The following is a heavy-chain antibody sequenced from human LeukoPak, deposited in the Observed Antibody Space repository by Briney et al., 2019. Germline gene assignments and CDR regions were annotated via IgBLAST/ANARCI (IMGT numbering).Heavy chain of an antibody. J-gene: IGHJ4*02. Sequence: PSETLSLTCTVSGGSISSSSYYWGWIRQPPGKGLEWIGSIYYSGSTYYNPSLKSRVTISVDTSKNQFSLKLSSVTAADTAVYYCARGDGYNMTPHDYWGQGTLVTVSS. CDR1: GGSISSSSYY. CDR2: IYYSGST. V-gene: IGHV4-39*07. CDR3: ARGDGYNMTPHDY. D-gene: IGHD5-24*01.